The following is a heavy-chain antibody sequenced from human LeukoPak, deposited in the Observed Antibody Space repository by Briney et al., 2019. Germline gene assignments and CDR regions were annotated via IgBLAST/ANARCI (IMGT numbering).Heavy chain of an antibody. CDR3: AKRGSGSTWNPVDY. CDR2: MSASGGGT. Sequence: PGGSLRLSCAASGFTFTSYALSWVRQAPGKGLEWVSAMSASGGGTYYADSVKGRFTISRDNSKSTLYLQMNSLRPEDTAVYYCAKRGSGSTWNPVDYWGQGTLVPVSS. V-gene: IGHV3-23*01. CDR1: GFTFTSYA. J-gene: IGHJ4*02. D-gene: IGHD6-13*01.